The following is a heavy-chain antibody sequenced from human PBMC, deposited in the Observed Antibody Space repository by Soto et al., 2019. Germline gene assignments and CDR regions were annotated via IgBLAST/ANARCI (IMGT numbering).Heavy chain of an antibody. CDR2: MNPNSGNT. CDR3: ARAPDCSGGSCYYDYYYYGMDV. V-gene: IGHV1-8*01. CDR1: GYTFTSYD. J-gene: IGHJ6*02. D-gene: IGHD2-15*01. Sequence: QVQLVQSGAEVKKPGASVKVSCKASGYTFTSYDINWVRQATGQGLEWMGWMNPNSGNTGYAQKFQGRVTMTRNTSISTAYMELSSLRSEDTAVYYCARAPDCSGGSCYYDYYYYGMDVWGQGTTVTVSS.